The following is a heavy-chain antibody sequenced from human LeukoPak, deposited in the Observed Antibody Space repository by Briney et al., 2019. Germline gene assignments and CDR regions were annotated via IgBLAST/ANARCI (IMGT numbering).Heavy chain of an antibody. CDR1: GGSISSYY. D-gene: IGHD3-22*01. CDR3: ARDRTSVYDSSGLGWFDP. J-gene: IGHJ5*02. CDR2: IYYSGST. Sequence: PSETLSLTCTVSGGSISSYYWSWIRQPPGKGLEWIGYIYYSGSTNYNPSLKSRVTISVDTSKNQFSLKLSSVTAADTAVHYCARDRTSVYDSSGLGWFDPWGQGTLVTVSS. V-gene: IGHV4-59*01.